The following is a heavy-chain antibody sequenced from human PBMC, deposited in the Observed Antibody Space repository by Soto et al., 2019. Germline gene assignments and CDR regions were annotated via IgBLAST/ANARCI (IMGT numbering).Heavy chain of an antibody. V-gene: IGHV3-9*01. D-gene: IGHD6-13*01. J-gene: IGHJ4*02. CDR1: GFTFDDYA. CDR2: ISWNSGSI. CDR3: TREESKYSSSWSSRD. Sequence: EVQLVESGGGLVQPGRSLRLSCAASGFTFDDYAMHWVRQAPGKGLEWVSGISWNSGSIGYADSVKGRFTISRDNAKNSLYLQMNSLKTEDTAVYYCTREESKYSSSWSSRDWGQGTLVTVSS.